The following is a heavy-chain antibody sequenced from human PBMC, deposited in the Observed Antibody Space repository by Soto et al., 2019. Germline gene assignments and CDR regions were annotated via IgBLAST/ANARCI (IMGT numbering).Heavy chain of an antibody. CDR1: GFSFTTYV. CDR3: AKGLLAIVGTTLPRDAFNI. Sequence: QVQLVESGGGVVQPGRSLRLSCAASGFSFTTYVMHWVRQAPGKGLEWVAVISHDGSYKYYGDAVKGRFTISRDTSKNAVYLEMNSLRPEDTAVYYCAKGLLAIVGTTLPRDAFNIWGQATMVTVSS. J-gene: IGHJ3*02. CDR2: ISHDGSYK. V-gene: IGHV3-30*18. D-gene: IGHD1-26*01.